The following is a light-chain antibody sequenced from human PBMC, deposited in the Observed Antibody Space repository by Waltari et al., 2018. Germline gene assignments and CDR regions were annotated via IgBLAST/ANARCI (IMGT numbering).Light chain of an antibody. V-gene: IGKV2-40*01. Sequence: DIVMTQTPLSLPITPGEPASISCRSSQSLLHSNGNTYLHWYRQKPGQSPQLLIYGGSDRASGVPDRISGSGSGTDFTLKISKVEAEDAGVYYCVQAIAYPLTFGGGTKVEIK. CDR1: QSLLHSNGNTY. CDR2: GGS. CDR3: VQAIAYPLT. J-gene: IGKJ4*01.